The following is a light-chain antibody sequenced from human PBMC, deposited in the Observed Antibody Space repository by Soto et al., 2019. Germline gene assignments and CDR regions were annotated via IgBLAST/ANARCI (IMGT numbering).Light chain of an antibody. J-gene: IGLJ1*01. CDR3: QVWDSSSDHPYV. V-gene: IGLV3-21*02. CDR1: NIGSKS. Sequence: SYELTQPPSVSVAPGQTARITCGGTNIGSKSVQWYQQKPGQAPVLVVYDDSDRPSGIPERFSGSNSGNTATLTISRVEGGDEADYYCQVWDSSSDHPYVFGTGTKVTVL. CDR2: DDS.